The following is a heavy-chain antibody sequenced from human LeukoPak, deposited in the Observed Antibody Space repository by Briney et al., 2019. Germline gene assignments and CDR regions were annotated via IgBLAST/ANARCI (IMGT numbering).Heavy chain of an antibody. V-gene: IGHV3-53*01. Sequence: GGSLRLPCAASGFTVSSNYVSWVRQAPGKRLEWLSVFYSGGNTYYADSVKGRFTISRDNSKNTLYLQMNSLRAEDTAVYYCARDCYGSWRLHYWGQGTLVTVSS. CDR3: ARDCYGSWRLHY. J-gene: IGHJ4*02. CDR2: FYSGGNT. D-gene: IGHD3-10*01. CDR1: GFTVSSNY.